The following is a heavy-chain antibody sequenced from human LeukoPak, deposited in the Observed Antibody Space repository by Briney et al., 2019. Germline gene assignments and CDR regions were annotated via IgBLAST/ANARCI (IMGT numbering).Heavy chain of an antibody. CDR3: ARRLTQYDCFDP. Sequence: SQTLSLNCAISGDSVSSNSVTWNWIRQSPSRVLEWLGRTYYRSTWYNDYAVSVRGRITVNPDTSKNQFSLHLNSVTPEDTAVYYCARRLTQYDCFDPWGQGILVTVSS. D-gene: IGHD2-2*01. CDR2: TYYRSTWYN. J-gene: IGHJ5*02. V-gene: IGHV6-1*01. CDR1: GDSVSSNSVT.